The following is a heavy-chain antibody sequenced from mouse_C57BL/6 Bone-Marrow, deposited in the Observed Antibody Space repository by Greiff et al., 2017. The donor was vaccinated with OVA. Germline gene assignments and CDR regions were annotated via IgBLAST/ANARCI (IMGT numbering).Heavy chain of an antibody. CDR2: ISSGGSYT. J-gene: IGHJ2*01. D-gene: IGHD1-1*01. CDR3: ARQAYCGSSYDFDY. V-gene: IGHV5-6*01. Sequence: EVQLQESGGDLVKPGASLKLSCAASGFTFSSYGMSWVRQTPDQRLEWVATISSGGSYTYYPDSVKGRFTISRDNAKNTLYLQLSSLKSEDTAMYYCARQAYCGSSYDFDYWGQGTTLTVSS. CDR1: GFTFSSYG.